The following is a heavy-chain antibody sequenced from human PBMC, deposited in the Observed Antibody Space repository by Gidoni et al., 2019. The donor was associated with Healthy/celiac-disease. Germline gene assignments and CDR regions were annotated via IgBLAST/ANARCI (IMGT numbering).Heavy chain of an antibody. CDR3: ARDHCSSTSCYNWGPYYYYYGMDV. CDR1: GGPFSSYA. J-gene: IGHJ6*02. CDR2: IIPIFGTA. D-gene: IGHD2-2*02. Sequence: QVQLVQSGAEVKKPGSSVKVSCKASGGPFSSYAISWVRQAPGQGLEWMGGIIPIFGTANYAQKFQGRVTITADESTSTAYMELSSLRSEDTAVYYCARDHCSSTSCYNWGPYYYYYGMDVWGQGTTVTVSS. V-gene: IGHV1-69*01.